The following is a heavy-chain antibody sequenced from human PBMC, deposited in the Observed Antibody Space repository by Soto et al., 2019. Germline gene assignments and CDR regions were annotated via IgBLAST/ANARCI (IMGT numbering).Heavy chain of an antibody. Sequence: QVQLLQSGAEVKRPGASVKVSCKASGYTFTNYDISWVRQAPGQGLEWMGWISAYNGNTNYAQKVQGRVTMTTETSTSTAYMELRSLRSDDTAVYYCARGVRDSNGYYHFDYWGQGTLVTVSS. J-gene: IGHJ4*02. CDR3: ARGVRDSNGYYHFDY. D-gene: IGHD3-22*01. CDR1: GYTFTNYD. CDR2: ISAYNGNT. V-gene: IGHV1-18*01.